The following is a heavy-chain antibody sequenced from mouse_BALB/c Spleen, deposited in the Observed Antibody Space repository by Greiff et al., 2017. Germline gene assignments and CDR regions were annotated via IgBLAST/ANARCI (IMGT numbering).Heavy chain of an antibody. CDR1: GFAFSSYD. J-gene: IGHJ4*01. Sequence: EVKLVESGGGLVKPGGSLKLSCAASGFAFSSYDMSWVRQTPEKRLEWVADISSGGGSTYYPDTVKGRFTISRDNAKNTLYLQMSSLKSEDTAMYYCARDGEGYAMDYWGQGTSVTVSS. V-gene: IGHV5-12-1*01. CDR3: ARDGEGYAMDY. CDR2: ISSGGGST.